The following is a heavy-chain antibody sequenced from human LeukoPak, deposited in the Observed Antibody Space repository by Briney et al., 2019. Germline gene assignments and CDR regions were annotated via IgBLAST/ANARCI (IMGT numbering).Heavy chain of an antibody. J-gene: IGHJ4*02. CDR2: IYYSGNT. CDR1: GDSISNKY. CDR3: ARHKYYYGSGSYAPWTVFDY. Sequence: SETLSLTCTVPGDSISNKYWSWLRQPPGKGLEWIGHIYYSGNTYYNPSLKSRVTLLVDTSKNQFSLKLSSVTAADTAVYYCARHKYYYGSGSYAPWTVFDYWGQGTLVTVSS. D-gene: IGHD3-10*01. V-gene: IGHV4-59*08.